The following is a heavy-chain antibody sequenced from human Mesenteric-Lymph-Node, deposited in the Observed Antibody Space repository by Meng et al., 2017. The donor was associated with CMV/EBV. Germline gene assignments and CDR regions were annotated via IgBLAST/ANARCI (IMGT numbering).Heavy chain of an antibody. CDR1: GFTFSSYW. Sequence: GESLKISCAASGFTFSSYWMSWVRQAPGKGLEWVANIKQDGSEKYYVDSVKGRFTISRDNAKNSLYLQMNSLRAEDTAVYYCAKLIPTDYWGQGTLVTVSS. J-gene: IGHJ4*02. D-gene: IGHD2-2*02. CDR3: AKLIPTDY. V-gene: IGHV3-7*01. CDR2: IKQDGSEK.